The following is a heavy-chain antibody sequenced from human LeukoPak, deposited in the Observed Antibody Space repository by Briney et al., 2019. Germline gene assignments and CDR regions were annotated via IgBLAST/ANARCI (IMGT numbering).Heavy chain of an antibody. Sequence: PSETLSLTCAVYGRSFSGYYWSWIRQPPGKGLEWIGEINHSGSTNYNPSLKSRLTISVDTSKNQFSLKLSSVTAADTAVYYCARESPNYYFDYWGQGTLVTVSS. CDR2: INHSGST. J-gene: IGHJ4*02. V-gene: IGHV4-34*01. D-gene: IGHD5-24*01. CDR1: GRSFSGYY. CDR3: ARESPNYYFDY.